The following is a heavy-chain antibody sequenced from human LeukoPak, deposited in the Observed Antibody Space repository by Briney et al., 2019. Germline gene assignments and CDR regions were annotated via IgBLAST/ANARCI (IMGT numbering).Heavy chain of an antibody. V-gene: IGHV4-4*02. CDR2: IFYSGST. CDR3: AKSYSNYPPYFDY. Sequence: SETLSLTCAVSGGSISNSNWWSWVRQPPGKGLEWIDEIFYSGSTNYNPSLKSRVTLSLDKSKNQFSLQLSSVTAADTAVYYCAKSYSNYPPYFDYWGQGTLVTVSS. CDR1: GGSISNSNW. D-gene: IGHD4-11*01. J-gene: IGHJ4*02.